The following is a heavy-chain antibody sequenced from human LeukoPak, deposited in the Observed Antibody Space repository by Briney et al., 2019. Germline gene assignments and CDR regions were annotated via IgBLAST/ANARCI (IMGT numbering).Heavy chain of an antibody. CDR1: DDSITMYY. Sequence: PSETLSLTCSVSDDSITMYYWTWIRQPPGKGLEWIGYVDHTGSTNFNPSLNGRVSISRDTSKNQFSLKLSSVTAADTAVYYCARVTMIYAFDIWGQGTMVTVSS. D-gene: IGHD3-22*01. CDR3: ARVTMIYAFDI. V-gene: IGHV4-59*01. J-gene: IGHJ3*02. CDR2: VDHTGST.